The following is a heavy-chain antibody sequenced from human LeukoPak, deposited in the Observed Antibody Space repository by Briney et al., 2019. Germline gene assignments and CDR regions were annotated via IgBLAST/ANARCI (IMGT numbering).Heavy chain of an antibody. CDR3: AKIVGATGGYFDY. CDR2: ISYDGSNK. J-gene: IGHJ4*02. CDR1: GFTFSSDG. V-gene: IGHV3-30*18. D-gene: IGHD1-26*01. Sequence: GRSLRVSCAASGFTFSSDGMHWVRQAPGKGLEWVAVISYDGSNKYYADSVKGRFTISRDNSKNTLYLQMNSLRAEDTAVCYCAKIVGATGGYFDYWGQGTLVTVSS.